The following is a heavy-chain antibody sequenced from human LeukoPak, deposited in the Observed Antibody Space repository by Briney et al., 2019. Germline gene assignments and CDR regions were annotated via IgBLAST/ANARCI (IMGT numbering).Heavy chain of an antibody. J-gene: IGHJ3*02. CDR2: IYYSGST. V-gene: IGHV4-59*11. Sequence: PSETLSLTCTVSGGSISSHYWSWIRQPPGKGLEWIGYIYYSGSTNYNPSLKSRVTISVDTSKNQFSLKLSSVTAADTAVYYCARDFGGDHLYAFDIWGQGTMVTVSS. CDR3: ARDFGGDHLYAFDI. D-gene: IGHD2-21*02. CDR1: GGSISSHY.